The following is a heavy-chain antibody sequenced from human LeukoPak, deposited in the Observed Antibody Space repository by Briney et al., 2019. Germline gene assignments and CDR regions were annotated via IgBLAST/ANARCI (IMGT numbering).Heavy chain of an antibody. CDR2: ITSSGATI. J-gene: IGHJ6*03. CDR3: ARVPGYCSSGRCVWNDHYHMDV. CDR1: GFIFSDYY. V-gene: IGHV3-11*04. Sequence: PGGSLRLSCAASGFIFSDYYMSWIRQAPGKGLAWVSYITSSGATIYYADSVKGRFTISRDNAKNSLYLQMNSMRAEDTAVYYCARVPGYCSSGRCVWNDHYHMDVWGKGTTVTVSS. D-gene: IGHD2-15*01.